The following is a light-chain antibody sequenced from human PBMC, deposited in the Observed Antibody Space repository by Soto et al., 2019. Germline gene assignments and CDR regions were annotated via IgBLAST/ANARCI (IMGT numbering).Light chain of an antibody. CDR1: QSVSTK. J-gene: IGKJ5*01. V-gene: IGKV3D-15*01. Sequence: ETVMTQSPATLSVSPGERATLSCRASQSVSTKLAWYQQKPGQAPRLLIYGASTRATGIPARFSGSGSGTEFTLTVSSLQSEDFAVYYCQQYDDWPPITVGHGTRLEIK. CDR2: GAS. CDR3: QQYDDWPPIT.